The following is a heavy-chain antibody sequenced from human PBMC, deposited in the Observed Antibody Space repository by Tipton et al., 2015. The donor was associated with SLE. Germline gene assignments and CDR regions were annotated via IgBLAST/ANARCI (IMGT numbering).Heavy chain of an antibody. V-gene: IGHV3-21*05. CDR2: ISSSSSFI. J-gene: IGHJ5*02. CDR3: ARAAGWFDP. CDR1: GFTFSSYE. Sequence: SLRLSCAASGFTFSSYEMNWVRQAPGKGLEWVSYISSSSSFIYYADSLKGRFTISRDNAKNSLYLQMKSLRAEDTAVYYCARAAGWFDPWGQGTLVTVSS.